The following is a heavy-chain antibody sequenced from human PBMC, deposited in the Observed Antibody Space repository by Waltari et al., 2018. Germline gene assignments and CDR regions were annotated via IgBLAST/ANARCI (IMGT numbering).Heavy chain of an antibody. D-gene: IGHD6-19*01. CDR2: IIPILGIA. J-gene: IGHJ6*02. CDR3: ARVAVAGQDYYYGMDV. CDR1: GGTLSSAN. V-gene: IGHV1-69*02. Sequence: QVQLVQYGAEVKKPGSSVKVSCKAAGGTLSSANNSWVRQAPGQGLEWMGRIIPILGIANYAQKFQGRVTIASDKSTSTAYMELSSLRSEDTAVYYCARVAVAGQDYYYGMDVWGQGTTVTVSS.